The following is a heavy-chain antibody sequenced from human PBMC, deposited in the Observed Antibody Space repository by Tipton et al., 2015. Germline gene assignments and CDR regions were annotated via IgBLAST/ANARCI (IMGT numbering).Heavy chain of an antibody. V-gene: IGHV3-53*01. D-gene: IGHD3-10*01. Sequence: SLRLSCTASGFTVSLDSMSWVRQAPGKGLEWVSLISSDANTYYADSVKGRFTISRDISTNAVHLEMNNLRVDDTAVYYCTRGKLRGLVRYYYGMDVWGQGTTVTVSS. CDR3: TRGKLRGLVRYYYGMDV. J-gene: IGHJ6*02. CDR1: GFTVSLDS. CDR2: ISSDANT.